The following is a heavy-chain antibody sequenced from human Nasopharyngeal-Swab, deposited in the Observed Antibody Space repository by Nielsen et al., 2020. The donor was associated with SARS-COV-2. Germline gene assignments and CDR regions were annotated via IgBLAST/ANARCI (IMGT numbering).Heavy chain of an antibody. CDR2: IIPIFGTA. J-gene: IGHJ5*02. CDR3: ARVGYCSGGSCSWFDP. V-gene: IGHV1-69*13. Sequence: SVKVSCKASGYTFTSYYMHWVRQAPGQGLEWMGGIIPIFGTANYAQKFQGRVTITADESTSTAYMELSSLRSEDTAVYYRARVGYCSGGSCSWFDPWGQGTLVTVSS. D-gene: IGHD2-15*01. CDR1: GYTFTSYY.